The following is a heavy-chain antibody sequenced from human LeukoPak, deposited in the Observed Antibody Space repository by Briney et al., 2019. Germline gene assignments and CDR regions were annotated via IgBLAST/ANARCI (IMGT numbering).Heavy chain of an antibody. CDR1: GFTFSSYW. CDR2: INSDGSTT. Sequence: GGSLRLSCAASGFTFSSYWMHWVRQAPGKGLVWVSRINSDGSTTAYADSVKGRFTISRDNAKNSLYLQMNSLRAEDTAVYYCAREVSEGFDFWGQGTLVTVSS. D-gene: IGHD3-22*01. V-gene: IGHV3-74*01. J-gene: IGHJ4*02. CDR3: AREVSEGFDF.